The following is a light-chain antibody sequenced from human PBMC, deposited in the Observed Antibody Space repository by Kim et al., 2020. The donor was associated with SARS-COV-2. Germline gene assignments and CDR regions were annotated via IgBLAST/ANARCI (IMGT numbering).Light chain of an antibody. CDR3: QQRHNWLT. V-gene: IGKV3-11*01. CDR2: DAS. CDR1: QSVNTY. J-gene: IGKJ4*01. Sequence: LSWSPGESATLSGRASQSVNTYLAWYRQKPGQAPKRLIFDASNRATGIPARFSGSGSGTDFTLTISSLEPEDFAVYYCQQRHNWLTFGGGTTVEIK.